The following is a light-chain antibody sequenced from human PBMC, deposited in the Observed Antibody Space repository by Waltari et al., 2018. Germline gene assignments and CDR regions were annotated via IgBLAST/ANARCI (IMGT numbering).Light chain of an antibody. CDR1: QSLVHSDGNTY. Sequence: DVVMPQSPLSLPVTLGQPASISCRSSQSLVHSDGNTYLNWFQQRPGQSPRRLFYRVSNRDSGVPDRFNGSGSGTDFTLKISRVEAEDVGVYYCMQGTHWPWTFGQGTKVEIK. CDR3: MQGTHWPWT. CDR2: RVS. J-gene: IGKJ1*01. V-gene: IGKV2-30*02.